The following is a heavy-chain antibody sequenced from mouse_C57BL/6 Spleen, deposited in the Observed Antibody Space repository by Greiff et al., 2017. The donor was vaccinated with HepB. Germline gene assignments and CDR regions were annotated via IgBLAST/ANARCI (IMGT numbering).Heavy chain of an antibody. D-gene: IGHD2-1*01. V-gene: IGHV1-15*01. CDR2: IDPETGGT. Sequence: VKLMESGAELVRPGASVTLSCKASGYTFTDYEMHWVKQTPVHGLDWIGAIDPETGGTAYNQKFKGKAILTADKSSSQAYMELRSLTSEDSAIDYCTRIYYGNYAWFAYWGQGTLVTVSA. J-gene: IGHJ3*01. CDR3: TRIYYGNYAWFAY. CDR1: GYTFTDYE.